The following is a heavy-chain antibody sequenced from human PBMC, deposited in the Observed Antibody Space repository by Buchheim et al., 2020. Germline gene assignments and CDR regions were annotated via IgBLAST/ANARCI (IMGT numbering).Heavy chain of an antibody. D-gene: IGHD2-2*01. CDR2: IYHSGST. CDR3: ARGTHCSSTSCYDSYYYGMDV. Sequence: QLQLQESGSGLVKPSQTLSLTCAVSGGSISSGGYSWSWIRQPPGKGLEWIGYIYHSGSTYYNPSLKSRVTISVDRSKNQFSLKLSSVTAADTAVYYCARGTHCSSTSCYDSYYYGMDVWGQGTT. V-gene: IGHV4-30-2*01. CDR1: GGSISSGGYS. J-gene: IGHJ6*02.